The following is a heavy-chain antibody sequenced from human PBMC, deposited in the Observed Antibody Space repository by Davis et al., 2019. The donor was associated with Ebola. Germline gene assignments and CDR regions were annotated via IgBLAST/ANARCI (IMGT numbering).Heavy chain of an antibody. J-gene: IGHJ6*03. D-gene: IGHD2-15*01. CDR3: ARGGRVVAATSYYYYYMDV. Sequence: GESLKISCAASGFTFSSYSMNWVRQAPGKGLEWVSYISSSSSTIYYADSVKGRFTISRDNAKNSLYLQMNSLRAEDTAVYYCARGGRVVAATSYYYYYMDVWGKGTTVTVSS. CDR1: GFTFSSYS. CDR2: ISSSSSTI. V-gene: IGHV3-48*04.